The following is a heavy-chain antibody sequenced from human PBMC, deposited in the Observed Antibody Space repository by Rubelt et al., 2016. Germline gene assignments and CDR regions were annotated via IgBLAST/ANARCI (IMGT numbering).Heavy chain of an antibody. D-gene: IGHD7-27*01. V-gene: IGHV3-15*01. J-gene: IGHJ4*02. CDR2: IKRKSDVGTT. CDR1: GFTFSNAW. Sequence: GGSLRLSCAASGFTFSNAWMTWVRQAPGKGLEWVGRIKRKSDVGTTDYAAPVKGRFTISRDDSKNTLYLQMNSLKTEDTGVYYCTTDRETLNWGWRRHDYWGPGTLVTVS. CDR3: TTDRETLNWGWRRHDY.